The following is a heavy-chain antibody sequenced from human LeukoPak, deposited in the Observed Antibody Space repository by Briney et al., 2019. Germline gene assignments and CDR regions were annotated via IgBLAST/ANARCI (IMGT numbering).Heavy chain of an antibody. CDR3: ARERGYCTSTSCYRFVDF. CDR1: GFSFSTYE. V-gene: IGHV3-48*03. CDR2: IDTSGSNI. J-gene: IGHJ4*02. D-gene: IGHD2-2*01. Sequence: PGGSLRLSCAASGFSFSTYEINWVRQAPGKGLEWVSYIDTSGSNIYYADSVKGRFTLSRDNAKNSVYLQMTSLGVEDTAVYYCARERGYCTSTSCYRFVDFWGQGTLVTVSS.